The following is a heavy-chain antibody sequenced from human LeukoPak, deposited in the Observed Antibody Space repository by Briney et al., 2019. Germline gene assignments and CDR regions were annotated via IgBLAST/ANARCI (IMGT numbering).Heavy chain of an antibody. V-gene: IGHV4-39*01. J-gene: IGHJ6*02. CDR3: ARWANDYGDYADYYYYGMDV. CDR2: IYYSGNT. CDR1: GGSISSSSYY. Sequence: SETLSLTCTVSGGSISSSSYYWGWIRQPPGKGLEWIGSIYYSGNTYYNPSLKSRVTISVDTSKNQFSLKLSSVTAADTAVYYCARWANDYGDYADYYYYGMDVWGQGTTVTVSS. D-gene: IGHD4-17*01.